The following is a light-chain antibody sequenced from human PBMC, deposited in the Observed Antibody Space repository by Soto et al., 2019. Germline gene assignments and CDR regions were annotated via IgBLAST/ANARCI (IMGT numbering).Light chain of an antibody. V-gene: IGLV2-8*01. Sequence: QSVLTQPPSASGSPGQSVIISCTGTSSDVGGYNYVSWYQQHPGQAPKLMIYEVSKRPSGVPDRFSGSKSGNTASLTVSGLQAEDEADYYCSSYAGSNNLLFGGGTELTVL. CDR1: SSDVGGYNY. CDR2: EVS. CDR3: SSYAGSNNLL. J-gene: IGLJ2*01.